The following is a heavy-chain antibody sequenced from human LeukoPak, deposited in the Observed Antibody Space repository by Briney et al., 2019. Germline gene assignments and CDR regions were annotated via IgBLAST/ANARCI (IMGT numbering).Heavy chain of an antibody. V-gene: IGHV3-23*01. Sequence: PGGSLRRSCAASGFTFITYAMSWVRETPERGLEWVSAISDTGGNTFYADSVKGRFTISRDNSKNTLYLQMNSLRAEDTAIYYCAKGRTSDYWGQGALVTVSS. CDR1: GFTFITYA. CDR2: ISDTGGNT. CDR3: AKGRTSDY. D-gene: IGHD1/OR15-1a*01. J-gene: IGHJ4*02.